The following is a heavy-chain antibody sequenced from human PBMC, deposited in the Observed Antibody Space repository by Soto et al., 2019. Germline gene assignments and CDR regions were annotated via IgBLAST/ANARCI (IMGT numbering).Heavy chain of an antibody. CDR3: ARGGVFGSGYLNYVMDV. D-gene: IGHD3-3*01. J-gene: IGHJ6*04. CDR2: INHSGST. CDR1: GGSFSGYY. V-gene: IGHV4-34*01. Sequence: SDTLSLTCAAYGGSFSGYYWSWIRQPPGKGLEWIGEINHSGSTNYNPSLKSGSPISVAPSKNQSPLRLSSVPAADTVVYYCARGGVFGSGYLNYVMDVGAKGTTVTVSA.